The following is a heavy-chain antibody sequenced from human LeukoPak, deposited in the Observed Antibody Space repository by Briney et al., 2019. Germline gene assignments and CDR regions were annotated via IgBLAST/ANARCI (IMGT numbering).Heavy chain of an antibody. V-gene: IGHV3-7*01. Sequence: PGGSLRLSCGASGFTFSAYWMRWVRQAPGKGLEWVANIKQDGSEKYYVDSVKGRFTISRDNAKNSLYLQMNSLRAEDTAVYYCARSPMIVEDYWGQGTLVTVSS. CDR3: ARSPMIVEDY. D-gene: IGHD3-22*01. J-gene: IGHJ4*02. CDR1: GFTFSAYW. CDR2: IKQDGSEK.